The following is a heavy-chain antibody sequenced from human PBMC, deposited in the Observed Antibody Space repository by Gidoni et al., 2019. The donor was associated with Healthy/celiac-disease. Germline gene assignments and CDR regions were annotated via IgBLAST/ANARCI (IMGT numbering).Heavy chain of an antibody. CDR3: ARTAAYCGGDCYRPLGY. D-gene: IGHD2-21*01. J-gene: IGHJ4*02. Sequence: QVQLQQWGAGRLKPSETLSLTCAVYGGSFSGYSWSWIRQPPGKGLEWIGEIKHSGSTNYNPSLKSRVTISVDTSKNQFSLKLSSVTAADTAGYYCARTAAYCGGDCYRPLGYWGQGTLVTVSS. CDR2: IKHSGST. CDR1: GGSFSGYS. V-gene: IGHV4-34*01.